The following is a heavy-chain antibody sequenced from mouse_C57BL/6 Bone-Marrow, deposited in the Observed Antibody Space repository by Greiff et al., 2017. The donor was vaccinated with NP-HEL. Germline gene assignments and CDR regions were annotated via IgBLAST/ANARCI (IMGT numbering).Heavy chain of an antibody. CDR2: ISDGGSYT. Sequence: EVQLVESGGGLVKPGGSLKLSCAASGFTFSSYAMSWVRQTPEKRLEWVATISDGGSYTYYPDNVKGRFTISRDNAKNNLYLQMRHLKSEDTAMYYCARDPELGLDYWGQGTTLTVSS. CDR1: GFTFSSYA. J-gene: IGHJ2*01. V-gene: IGHV5-4*01. D-gene: IGHD4-1*01. CDR3: ARDPELGLDY.